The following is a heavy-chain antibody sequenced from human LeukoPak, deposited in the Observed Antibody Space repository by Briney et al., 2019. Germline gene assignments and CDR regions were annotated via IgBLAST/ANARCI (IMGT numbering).Heavy chain of an antibody. CDR1: GFTFSSYA. CDR2: ISYDGSNK. J-gene: IGHJ4*02. CDR3: ARRGDCYSETHCVFDY. Sequence: GGSLRLSCAASGFTFSSYAMHWVRQAPGKGLEWVAVISYDGSNKYYADSVKGRFTISRDNSKNTLYLQMNNLRAEDTAIYYCARRGDCYSETHCVFDYWGQGTLVTVSS. D-gene: IGHD2-21*02. V-gene: IGHV3-30-3*01.